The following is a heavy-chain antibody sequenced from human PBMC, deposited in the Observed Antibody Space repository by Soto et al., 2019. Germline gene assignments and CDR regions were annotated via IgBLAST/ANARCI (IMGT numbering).Heavy chain of an antibody. CDR2: VDPEDGET. Sequence: EVQLVQSGAEVKKPGATVKISCKVSGFKFIDYYLYWVQQAPGKALEWMGRVDPEDGETVYSEKFQGRLTITADMSRDIAHMELSGLRSEDTAVYFCATTTAVIVAQGPMDVWGQGTTVIVSS. J-gene: IGHJ6*02. CDR1: GFKFIDYY. CDR3: ATTTAVIVAQGPMDV. D-gene: IGHD2-21*01. V-gene: IGHV1-69-2*01.